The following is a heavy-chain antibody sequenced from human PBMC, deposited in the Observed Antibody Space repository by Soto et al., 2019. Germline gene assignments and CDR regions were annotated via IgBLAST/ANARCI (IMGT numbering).Heavy chain of an antibody. CDR3: ARVIPAPEYDIWTAYQPYYDLEV. Sequence: PGGSLLLSCAASGFTFSSYGMHWVRQAPGKGLEWVAVIWYDGSNKYYADSVKGRFTISRDNSKNTLYLQMNSLRAEDTAVYYCARVIPAPEYDIWTAYQPYYDLEVCGQCTSVTVSS. J-gene: IGHJ6*02. CDR2: IWYDGSNK. D-gene: IGHD3-9*01. V-gene: IGHV3-33*01. CDR1: GFTFSSYG.